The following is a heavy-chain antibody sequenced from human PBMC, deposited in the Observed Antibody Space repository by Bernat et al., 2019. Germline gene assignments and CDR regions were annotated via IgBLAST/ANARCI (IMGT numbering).Heavy chain of an antibody. CDR1: GFSFSTYG. D-gene: IGHD6-25*01. J-gene: IGHJ6*03. Sequence: QVQLVESGGGVVQPGRSLRLSCAASGFSFSTYGMRWVRQAPGKGLEWVAVIWFDGTNKYYADSVKGRFTISRDNSKNTLYLQMYSLRAEDTALYYCARGSGHYYYYMDVWGKGTTVTVSS. CDR2: IWFDGTNK. V-gene: IGHV3-33*01. CDR3: ARGSGHYYYYMDV.